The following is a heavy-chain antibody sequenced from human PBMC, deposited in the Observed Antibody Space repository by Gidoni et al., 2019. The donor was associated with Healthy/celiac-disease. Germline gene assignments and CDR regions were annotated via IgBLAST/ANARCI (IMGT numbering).Heavy chain of an antibody. Sequence: QVQLQQWGAGLLKPSETLSLTCAVYGGSFSGYYWSWIRQPPGKGLEWIGEINHSGSTNYNPSLKSRVTISVDTSKNQFSLKLSSVTAADTAVYYCARRGSSGWYDWFDPWGQGTLVTVSS. CDR2: INHSGST. CDR3: ARRGSSGWYDWFDP. D-gene: IGHD6-19*01. V-gene: IGHV4-34*01. CDR1: GGSFSGYY. J-gene: IGHJ5*02.